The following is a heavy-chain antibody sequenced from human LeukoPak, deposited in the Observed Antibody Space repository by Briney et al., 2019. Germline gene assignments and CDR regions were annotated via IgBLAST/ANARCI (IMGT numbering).Heavy chain of an antibody. J-gene: IGHJ6*02. Sequence: GGSLRLSCAASGFPFSSYSMTWVRQAPGKGLEWVANIKPDGTTKFYVDSVKGRFTISRDNAKNSLYLQMNSLKLEDTALYYCVKDRDFWSGLDVWGQGTMVTVS. D-gene: IGHD3-3*01. CDR3: VKDRDFWSGLDV. CDR1: GFPFSSYS. CDR2: IKPDGTTK. V-gene: IGHV3-7*03.